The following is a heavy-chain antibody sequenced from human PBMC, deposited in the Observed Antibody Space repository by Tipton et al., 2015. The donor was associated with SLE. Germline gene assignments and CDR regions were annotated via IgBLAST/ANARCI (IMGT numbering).Heavy chain of an antibody. CDR1: GGSISSTTHY. V-gene: IGHV4-39*07. D-gene: IGHD3-22*01. J-gene: IGHJ4*02. CDR3: ARDEYRYDTTGYHLLGHFDF. CDR2: MFYSGNS. Sequence: TLSLTCSVSGGSISSTTHYWGWIRQTPGKGLDWIGSMFYSGNSYYNPSLKSRVAISLDTSKNQFSLNLSSVTAADTAVYYCARDEYRYDTTGYHLLGHFDFWGQGTLVTVSS.